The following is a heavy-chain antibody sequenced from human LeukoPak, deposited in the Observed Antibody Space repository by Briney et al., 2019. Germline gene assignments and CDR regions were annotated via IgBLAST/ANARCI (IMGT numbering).Heavy chain of an antibody. J-gene: IGHJ4*02. CDR1: GGSVSNYY. Sequence: SVTLSLTCTVSGGSVSNYYWSWIRQSPGKGLEWIGYIYYTETSYNPSLKSRVTISADTSKNQFSLKLYSVTAADTAVYYCATRKLGNDYWGQGTLVTVSS. CDR2: IYYTET. D-gene: IGHD7-27*01. CDR3: ATRKLGNDY. V-gene: IGHV4-59*02.